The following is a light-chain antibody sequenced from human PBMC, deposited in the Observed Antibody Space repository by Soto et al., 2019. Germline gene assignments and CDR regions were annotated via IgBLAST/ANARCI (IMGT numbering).Light chain of an antibody. CDR2: AAS. CDR3: HQYGSSPHT. V-gene: IGKV3-20*01. CDR1: QRVGSDY. J-gene: IGKJ5*01. Sequence: EIVLTQSPGTLSLSPGERVSLSCRASQRVGSDYVAWFQQRSGQAPRVLISAASRRATGVPDRFSASGSGTDFTLTISSLEPEDFALYYCHQYGSSPHTFGQGARLQSK.